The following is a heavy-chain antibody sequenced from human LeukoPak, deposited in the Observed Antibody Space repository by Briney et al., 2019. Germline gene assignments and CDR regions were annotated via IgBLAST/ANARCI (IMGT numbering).Heavy chain of an antibody. CDR3: ARDQYDTWSRRGNFDS. CDR1: GFTFSSYW. CDR2: IKQDGSEK. D-gene: IGHD3-3*01. J-gene: IGHJ4*02. Sequence: PGGSLRLSCAASGFTFSSYWMSWVRQAPGKGLEWVANIKQDGSEKNYVDSVKGRFTISRDNTKNSLYLQMNSLRAEDTAVFYCARDQYDTWSRRGNFDSWGQGTLVIVSS. V-gene: IGHV3-7*03.